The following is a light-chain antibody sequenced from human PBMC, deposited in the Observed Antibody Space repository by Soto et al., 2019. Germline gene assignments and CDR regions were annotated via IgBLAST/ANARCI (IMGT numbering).Light chain of an antibody. CDR2: RAS. CDR1: QGINIW. V-gene: IGKV1-5*03. Sequence: DIQMTQSPSTLSASVGDRVTITCRANQGINIWLAWYQQKPGRAPKLLIHRASILETGVPSRFSGSGSGTEFTLTISSLQPDDFATYYCQQYNSYSPWTFGQGTKVDIK. CDR3: QQYNSYSPWT. J-gene: IGKJ1*01.